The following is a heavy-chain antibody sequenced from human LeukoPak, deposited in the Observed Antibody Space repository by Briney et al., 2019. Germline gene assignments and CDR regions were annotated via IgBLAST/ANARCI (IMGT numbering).Heavy chain of an antibody. J-gene: IGHJ1*01. CDR1: GYTFTSYY. CDR2: INPSGGST. D-gene: IGHD5-18*01. Sequence: ASVTVSCTASGYTFTSYYMHWVRQAPGQGLEWMGIINPSGGSTSYAQKFQGRVTMTRDTSTSTAYMELSSLRSEDTAVYYCAPLSSAMVADWGQATLVTASS. CDR3: APLSSAMVAD. V-gene: IGHV1-46*01.